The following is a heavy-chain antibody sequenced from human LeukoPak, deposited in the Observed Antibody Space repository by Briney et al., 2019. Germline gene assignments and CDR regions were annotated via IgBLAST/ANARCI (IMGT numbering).Heavy chain of an antibody. D-gene: IGHD2-15*01. CDR1: GFTFSSYW. CDR3: ARPDCSGGSCYSNFGY. J-gene: IGHJ4*02. V-gene: IGHV3-74*01. Sequence: GGSLRLSCAASGFTFSSYWMHWVRQAPGKGLVWVSRINSDGSSTSYADSVKGRFTISRDNAKNTLYLQMNSLRAEDTAVYYCARPDCSGGSCYSNFGYWGQGTLVTVSS. CDR2: INSDGSST.